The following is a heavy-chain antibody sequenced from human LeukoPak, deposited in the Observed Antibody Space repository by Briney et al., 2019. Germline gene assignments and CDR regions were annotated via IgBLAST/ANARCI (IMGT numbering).Heavy chain of an antibody. J-gene: IGHJ2*01. CDR3: ARAPLAPYYYDSSAGWYFDL. Sequence: PGGSLRLSCAASGFTFSDYYMSWIRQAPGKGLEWVSYISSSGSTIYYADSVKGRFTISRDNAKNSLYPQMNSLRAEDTAVYYCARAPLAPYYYDSSAGWYFDLWGQGTLVTVSS. CDR2: ISSSGSTI. CDR1: GFTFSDYY. D-gene: IGHD3-22*01. V-gene: IGHV3-11*04.